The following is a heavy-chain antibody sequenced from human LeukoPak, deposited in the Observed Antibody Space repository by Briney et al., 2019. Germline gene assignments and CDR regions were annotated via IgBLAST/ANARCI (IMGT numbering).Heavy chain of an antibody. V-gene: IGHV3-66*01. CDR2: IYSGGST. D-gene: IGHD6-13*01. Sequence: GGSLRLSCAASGFTVSSNYMSWVRQAPGKGLEWVSVIYSGGSTYYADSVKGRFTISRDNSKNTLYLQMNSLRAEDTAVYYCARDSSGGIAAADYWGQGTLVTVSS. CDR1: GFTVSSNY. CDR3: ARDSSGGIAAADY. J-gene: IGHJ4*02.